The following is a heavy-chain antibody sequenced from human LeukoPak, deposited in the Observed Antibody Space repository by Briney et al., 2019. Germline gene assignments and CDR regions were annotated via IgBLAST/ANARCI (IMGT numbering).Heavy chain of an antibody. Sequence: GGSLRLSCAASGFTFSSYSMNWVRQAPGKGLEWVSYISSSSSTIYYADSVKGRFTISRDNAKNSLYLQMNSLRAEDTAVYYCARDPGFGELSYYFDYWGQGTLVTVSS. CDR2: ISSSSSTI. J-gene: IGHJ4*02. V-gene: IGHV3-48*04. D-gene: IGHD3-10*01. CDR3: ARDPGFGELSYYFDY. CDR1: GFTFSSYS.